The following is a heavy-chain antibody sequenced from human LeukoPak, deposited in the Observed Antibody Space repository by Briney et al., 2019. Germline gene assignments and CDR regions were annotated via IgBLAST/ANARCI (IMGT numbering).Heavy chain of an antibody. CDR1: GGTISSYY. CDR3: ARWYSSGWAFDY. J-gene: IGHJ4*02. CDR2: VHYSGST. D-gene: IGHD6-19*01. V-gene: IGHV4-59*08. Sequence: SETLTLTCTVSGGTISSYYWNWIRQPPGKGLEWIAYVHYSGSTKYNPSLKSRVTISVDTSKNQFSLKLSSVTAADTAVYYCARWYSSGWAFDYWGQGTLVTVSS.